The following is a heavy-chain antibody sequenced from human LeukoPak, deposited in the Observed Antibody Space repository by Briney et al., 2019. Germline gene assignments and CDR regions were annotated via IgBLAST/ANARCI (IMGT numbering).Heavy chain of an antibody. CDR2: ISSSSSYI. Sequence: GGSLRLSCAASGFTFSSYSMNWVRQAPGKGLEWVSSISSSSSYIYYADSVKGRFTISRDNAKNSLYLQMKSLRAEDTAVYYCAREKALMGYFDYWGQGTLVTVSS. CDR3: AREKALMGYFDY. D-gene: IGHD2-8*01. V-gene: IGHV3-21*01. J-gene: IGHJ4*02. CDR1: GFTFSSYS.